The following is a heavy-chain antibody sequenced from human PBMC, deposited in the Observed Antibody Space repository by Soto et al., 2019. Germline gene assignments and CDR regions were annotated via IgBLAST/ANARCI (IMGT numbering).Heavy chain of an antibody. D-gene: IGHD6-19*01. CDR3: AKVLQFGGGLSAQTFDY. Sequence: GGSLRLSCAVSGFTFSRHAMSWVRQAPGKGLECVSSITGSGDSTYYADSVKGRFTISRDKSKSTLYLQMNSLRAEDTAVYYCAKVLQFGGGLSAQTFDYWGQGTQVTVSS. CDR1: GFTFSRHA. J-gene: IGHJ4*02. CDR2: ITGSGDST. V-gene: IGHV3-23*01.